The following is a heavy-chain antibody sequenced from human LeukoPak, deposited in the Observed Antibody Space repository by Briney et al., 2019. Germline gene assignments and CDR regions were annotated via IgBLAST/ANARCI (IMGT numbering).Heavy chain of an antibody. J-gene: IGHJ2*01. D-gene: IGHD3-22*01. CDR3: ARDDYYDSSGYYGDWYFDL. CDR1: GGSISSGSYY. Sequence: PSETLSLTCTVCGGSISSGSYYWSWIRQPAGKGLEWIGRIYTSGSTNYNPSLKSRVTISVDTSKNQFSLKLSSVTAADTAVYYCARDDYYDSSGYYGDWYFDLWGRGTLVTVSS. V-gene: IGHV4-61*02. CDR2: IYTSGST.